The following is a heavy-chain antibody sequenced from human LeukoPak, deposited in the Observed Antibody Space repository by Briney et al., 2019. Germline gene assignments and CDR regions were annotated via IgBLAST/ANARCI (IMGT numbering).Heavy chain of an antibody. V-gene: IGHV4-59*01. CDR3: ARGVYGAYFDF. Sequence: SETLTLTCDFSGDSLSGYYRRWLRQPPGKGLEWIAYRQSNGYTEYYPSLMSRVTISLDTSKRQLSLKLTSVTAADTAVYYCARGVYGAYFDFWGQGTLVTVSS. CDR1: GDSLSGYY. J-gene: IGHJ4*02. D-gene: IGHD4-17*01. CDR2: RQSNGYT.